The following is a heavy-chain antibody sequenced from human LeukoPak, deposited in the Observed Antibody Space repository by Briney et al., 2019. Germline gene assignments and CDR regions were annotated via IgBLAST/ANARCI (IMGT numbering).Heavy chain of an antibody. CDR3: AKDLGAIAAAGGYFDY. Sequence: GGSLRLSCAASGFTFSSYGMHWVRQAPGKGLEWVAAISYDGSNKYYADSVKGRFTISRDNSKNTLYLQMNSLRAEDTAVYYCAKDLGAIAAAGGYFDYWGQGTLVTVSS. V-gene: IGHV3-30*18. CDR2: ISYDGSNK. CDR1: GFTFSSYG. J-gene: IGHJ4*02. D-gene: IGHD6-13*01.